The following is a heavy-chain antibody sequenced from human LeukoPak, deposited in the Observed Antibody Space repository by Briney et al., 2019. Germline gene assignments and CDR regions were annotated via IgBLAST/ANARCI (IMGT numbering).Heavy chain of an antibody. Sequence: PSETLSLTCTVSGGSITNYYWNWIRQPPGKDLEWIGCVSYGGRTHYSSALKSRVTISVDTSKNQFSLNLRSVTAADTAVYHCARPGRQDAYNGHYWYFDLWGRGTLVTVSS. D-gene: IGHD5-24*01. CDR1: GGSITNYY. CDR3: ARPGRQDAYNGHYWYFDL. V-gene: IGHV4-59*01. J-gene: IGHJ2*01. CDR2: VSYGGRT.